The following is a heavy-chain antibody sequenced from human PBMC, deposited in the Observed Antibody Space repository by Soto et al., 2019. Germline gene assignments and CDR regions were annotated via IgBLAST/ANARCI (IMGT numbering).Heavy chain of an antibody. CDR1: GFTFTDYW. D-gene: IGHD2-2*01. CDR2: IKQDGSQE. Sequence: GGSLRLSCVASGFTFTDYWMSWVRQAPGKGLEWVANIKQDGSQEYYVDSVKGRFTISRDNAKNALYLQMNNLKAEHTAVYYCARDPYCTRNSCYYNHWGQGTLVNVP. J-gene: IGHJ5*02. V-gene: IGHV3-7*01. CDR3: ARDPYCTRNSCYYNH.